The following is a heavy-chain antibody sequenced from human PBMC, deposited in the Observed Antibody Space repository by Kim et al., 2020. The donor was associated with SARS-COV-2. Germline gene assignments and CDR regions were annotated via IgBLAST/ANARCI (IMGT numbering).Heavy chain of an antibody. Sequence: ASVKVSCKASGYTFTGYYMHWVRQAPGQGLEWMGRINPNSGCPNYAQKFQGRVTMTRDTSISTAYMELSRLRSDDTAVYYCASPGIAVAGQFDYWGQGTRVTVSS. J-gene: IGHJ4*02. D-gene: IGHD6-19*01. CDR1: GYTFTGYY. CDR2: INPNSGCP. CDR3: ASPGIAVAGQFDY. V-gene: IGHV1-2*06.